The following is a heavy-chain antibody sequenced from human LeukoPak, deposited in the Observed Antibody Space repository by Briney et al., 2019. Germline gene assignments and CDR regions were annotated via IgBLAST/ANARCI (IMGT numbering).Heavy chain of an antibody. D-gene: IGHD6-6*01. CDR1: GYSISSGYY. CDR2: IYHSGST. V-gene: IGHV4-38-2*02. J-gene: IGHJ4*02. Sequence: SETLSLTCNVSGYSISSGYYWGWIRRPPGKGLEWIGTIYHSGSTYYNPSLKSRVTISVDTSKNQFSLKLSSVTAADTAVYYCARDLGIAARLDYWGQGTLVTVSS. CDR3: ARDLGIAARLDY.